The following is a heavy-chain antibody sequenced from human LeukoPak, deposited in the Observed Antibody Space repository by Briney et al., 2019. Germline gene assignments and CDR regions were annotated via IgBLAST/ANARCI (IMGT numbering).Heavy chain of an antibody. CDR1: GFTFSSYA. Sequence: PGGSLRLSCAASGFTFSSYAMSWARQAPGKGLEWVSSVSESGGSTYYADSVKGRFTISRDNSKNTLYLQVNSLRAEDTAVYYCANDGPYCGGDCYFGDAFDIWGQGTMVTVSS. V-gene: IGHV3-23*01. J-gene: IGHJ3*02. CDR2: VSESGGST. CDR3: ANDGPYCGGDCYFGDAFDI. D-gene: IGHD2-21*02.